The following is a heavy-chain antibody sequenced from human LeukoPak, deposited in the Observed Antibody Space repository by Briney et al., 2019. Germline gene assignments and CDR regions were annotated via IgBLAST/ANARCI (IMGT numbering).Heavy chain of an antibody. V-gene: IGHV3-30*07. Sequence: DSVKGRFAISRDNSKNTLYLQMNSLRAEDTAVYYCATNSGYDSYYFDYWGQGTLVTVSS. CDR3: ATNSGYDSYYFDY. D-gene: IGHD5-12*01. J-gene: IGHJ4*02.